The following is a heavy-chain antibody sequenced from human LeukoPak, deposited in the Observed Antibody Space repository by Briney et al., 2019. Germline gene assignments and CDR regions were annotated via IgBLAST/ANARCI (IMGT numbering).Heavy chain of an antibody. J-gene: IGHJ4*02. Sequence: ASVNVSCKASGYDFSSYGISWVRQAPGQGLQWMGWISVYNGKTKYGPLQGRVTLTADTSTDTAYMELTGLSSDDTAIYYCARHMTTVVTSLDNWGRGTLVTVSS. V-gene: IGHV1-18*01. CDR1: GYDFSSYG. D-gene: IGHD4-23*01. CDR3: ARHMTTVVTSLDN. CDR2: ISVYNGKT.